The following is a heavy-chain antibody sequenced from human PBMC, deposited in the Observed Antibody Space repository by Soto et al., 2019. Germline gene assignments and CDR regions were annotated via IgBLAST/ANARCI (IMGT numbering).Heavy chain of an antibody. V-gene: IGHV1-69*13. CDR1: GGTFSSNA. J-gene: IGHJ6*02. CDR2: IIPIFGTA. D-gene: IGHD3-10*01. Sequence: SVKVSCKASGGTFSSNAISWVRHAPGQGLEWMGGIIPIFGTANYAQKFQGRVTITADESTSTAYMELSSLRSEDTAVYYCARDKAGRRFGELLGGMDVWGQGTTVTVSS. CDR3: ARDKAGRRFGELLGGMDV.